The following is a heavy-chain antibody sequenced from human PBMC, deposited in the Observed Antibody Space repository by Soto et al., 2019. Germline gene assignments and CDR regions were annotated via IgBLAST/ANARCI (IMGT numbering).Heavy chain of an antibody. Sequence: PSETLSLTCTFSVGSISSYYWSCIRHPPGKGLEWIGYIYYSGSTNYNPSLKSRVTISVDTSKNQFSLKLSSVTAADTAVYYCARGRGSGSSFYYYGMEVWGQGTTVIVS. CDR1: VGSISSYY. CDR2: IYYSGST. V-gene: IGHV4-59*01. CDR3: ARGRGSGSSFYYYGMEV. J-gene: IGHJ6*01. D-gene: IGHD3-10*01.